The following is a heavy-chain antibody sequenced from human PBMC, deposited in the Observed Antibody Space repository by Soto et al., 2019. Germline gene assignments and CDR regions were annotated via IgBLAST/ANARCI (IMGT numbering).Heavy chain of an antibody. V-gene: IGHV3-30*18. Sequence: PGGSLRLSCAASGFTFSNYAIHWVRQAPGKGLEWVAVIPNDGRIRYYADSVTGRFTISRDDTSNTVYLQMNSLRVEDTAVYFCAKKGGTWALDYWGQGTLVTVSS. D-gene: IGHD3-16*01. CDR2: IPNDGRIR. CDR1: GFTFSNYA. CDR3: AKKGGTWALDY. J-gene: IGHJ4*02.